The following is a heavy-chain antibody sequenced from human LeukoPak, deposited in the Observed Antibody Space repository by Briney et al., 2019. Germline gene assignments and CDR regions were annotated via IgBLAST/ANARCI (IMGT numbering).Heavy chain of an antibody. CDR3: ARDLDSSGWPFYFDY. Sequence: SGTLSLTCAVSGGSISSSNWWSWVRQPPGKGLEWIGEIYHSGSTNYNPSLKSRVTISVDKSKNQFSLKLSSVTAADTAVYYCARDLDSSGWPFYFDYWGQGTLVTVSS. CDR1: GGSISSSNW. D-gene: IGHD6-19*01. J-gene: IGHJ4*02. CDR2: IYHSGST. V-gene: IGHV4-4*02.